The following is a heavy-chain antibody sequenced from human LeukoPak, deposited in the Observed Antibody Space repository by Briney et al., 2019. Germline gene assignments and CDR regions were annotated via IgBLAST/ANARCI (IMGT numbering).Heavy chain of an antibody. J-gene: IGHJ6*03. CDR3: SLGDYVDVWDYYYYYYMDV. CDR2: IIPIFGTA. V-gene: IGHV1-69*06. Sequence: SVKVSCKASGGTFSSYAISWVRQAPGQGLEWMGGIIPIFGTANYAQKFQGRVTITADKSTGTAYMELSSLRSEDTAVYYCSLGDYVDVWDYYYYYYMDVWGKGTTVTVSS. CDR1: GGTFSSYA. D-gene: IGHD4-17*01.